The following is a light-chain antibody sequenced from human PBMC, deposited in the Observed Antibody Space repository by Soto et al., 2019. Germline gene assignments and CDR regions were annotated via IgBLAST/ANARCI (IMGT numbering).Light chain of an antibody. V-gene: IGKV3-15*01. J-gene: IGKJ1*01. CDR2: GAS. CDR3: QQYTARPPWT. Sequence: EIVMTQSPVTLSLSPGERATLSSRASHHVATNLAWYQQKPGQAPRLLIYGASTRATGISARFSGSGSGTEFPLTISGLQSDDFAVYYCQQYTARPPWTFGQGTKV. CDR1: HHVATN.